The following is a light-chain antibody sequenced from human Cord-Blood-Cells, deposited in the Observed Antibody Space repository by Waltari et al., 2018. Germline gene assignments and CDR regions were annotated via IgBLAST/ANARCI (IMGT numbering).Light chain of an antibody. CDR2: DVS. V-gene: IGLV2-11*01. Sequence: QSALTQPRSVSGSPGQSATISCTGTSSDVVGYNDVSWYQQHPGKAPKLMIYDVSKRPSGVPDRFSGSKSGNTASLTISGLQAEDEADYYCCSYAGSYVVFGGGTKLTVL. CDR1: SSDVVGYND. CDR3: CSYAGSYVV. J-gene: IGLJ2*01.